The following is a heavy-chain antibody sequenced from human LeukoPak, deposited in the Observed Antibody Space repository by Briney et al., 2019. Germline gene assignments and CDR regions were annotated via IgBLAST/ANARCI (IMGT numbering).Heavy chain of an antibody. CDR2: IKQDGSEK. J-gene: IGHJ4*02. CDR3: ARSRATINQYLDY. D-gene: IGHD5-24*01. CDR1: GFTFSSYW. Sequence: PGGSLRLSCAASGFTFSSYWMSWVRQAPGKGLEWVANIKQDGSEKYYVDSVKGRFTISRDNSKNTLYLQMNSLRAEDTAVYYCARSRATINQYLDYWGQGTLVTVSS. V-gene: IGHV3-7*01.